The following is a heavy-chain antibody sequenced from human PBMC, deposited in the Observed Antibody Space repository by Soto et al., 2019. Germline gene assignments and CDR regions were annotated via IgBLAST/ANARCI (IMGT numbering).Heavy chain of an antibody. CDR1: GGTFSSYA. J-gene: IGHJ6*02. D-gene: IGHD2-2*01. Sequence: QVQLVQSGAEVKKPGSSVKVSCKASGGTFSSYAISWVRQAPGQGLEWMGGIIPIFGTANYAQKFQGRVTITADETTSKAYMELSSLKSEDTAVYYCAKARGYCSSTSCPREVYYYYGMDVWGQGTTVTVSS. CDR2: IIPIFGTA. V-gene: IGHV1-69*01. CDR3: AKARGYCSSTSCPREVYYYYGMDV.